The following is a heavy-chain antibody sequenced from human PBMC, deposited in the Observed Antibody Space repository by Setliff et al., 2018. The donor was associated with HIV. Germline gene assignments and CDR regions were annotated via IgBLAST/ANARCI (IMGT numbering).Heavy chain of an antibody. CDR2: IYHSGGT. D-gene: IGHD3-3*01. V-gene: IGHV4-4*02. J-gene: IGHJ4*02. CDR1: GRSISSNKW. Sequence: SENLSLTCAVSGRSISSNKWWSWVRQPPGKGLKWMGEIYHSGGTKYNTFLKSRVTISVEKSKNQFSLNLTSVTAADTAVYYCARGGAFWSGYYVFDYWGQGTLVTVSS. CDR3: ARGGAFWSGYYVFDY.